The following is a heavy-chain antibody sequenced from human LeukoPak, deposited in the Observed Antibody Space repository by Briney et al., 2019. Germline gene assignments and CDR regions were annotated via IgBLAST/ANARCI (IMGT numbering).Heavy chain of an antibody. CDR2: IKSKTDGGTT. CDR3: TGELSYYSMDV. Sequence: GGSLRLSCAASGFTFSNAWMSWVRQAPGKGLEWVGRIKSKTDGGTTDYAAPVKGRFTISRDDSKNTLYLQMNSLKTEDTAVYYCTGELSYYSMDVWGQGTTVTVSS. CDR1: GFTFSNAW. V-gene: IGHV3-15*01. J-gene: IGHJ6*02. D-gene: IGHD3-10*01.